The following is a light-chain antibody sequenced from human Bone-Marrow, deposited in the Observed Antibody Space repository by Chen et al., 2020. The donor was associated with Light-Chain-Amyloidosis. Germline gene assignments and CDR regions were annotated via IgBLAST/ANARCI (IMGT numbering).Light chain of an antibody. Sequence: EIVLTQSPGTLSLSPGEGANLSCRASQTISSNYLTWYQQKFGQAPMLLIYGSSSRATGIPDRFTGSGSGTDFTLTINRLEPEVFAMYYCQQYGTSPLTFGGGTKVEIK. CDR3: QQYGTSPLT. J-gene: IGKJ4*01. V-gene: IGKV3-20*01. CDR1: QTISSNY. CDR2: GSS.